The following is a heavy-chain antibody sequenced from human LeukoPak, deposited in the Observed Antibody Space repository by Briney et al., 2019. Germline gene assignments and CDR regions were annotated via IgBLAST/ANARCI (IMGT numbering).Heavy chain of an antibody. D-gene: IGHD6-19*01. CDR2: INPNSGGT. CDR3: ARSRGSGWYMSGLDY. CDR1: GYTFTGYY. V-gene: IGHV1-2*02. Sequence: ASVKVSCKASGYTFTGYYMHWARQAPGQGLEWMGWINPNSGGTNYAQKFQGRVTMTRDTSISTAYMELSSLRSEDTAVYYCARSRGSGWYMSGLDYWGQGTLVTVSS. J-gene: IGHJ4*02.